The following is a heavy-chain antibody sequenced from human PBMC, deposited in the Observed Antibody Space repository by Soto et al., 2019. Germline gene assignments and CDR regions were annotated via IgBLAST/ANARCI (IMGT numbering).Heavy chain of an antibody. CDR1: GGSISSYY. Sequence: QVQLQESGPGLVKPSETLSLTCTVSGGSISSYYWSWIRQPPGKGLEWIGYIYYSGSANYNPSLKSRVTISVDTSKNQFSLNLSSVTAADTAVYYCARGRCGWFINLLLNAFDIWGQGTMVTVSS. D-gene: IGHD2-2*01. CDR2: IYYSGSA. J-gene: IGHJ3*02. V-gene: IGHV4-59*01. CDR3: ARGRCGWFINLLLNAFDI.